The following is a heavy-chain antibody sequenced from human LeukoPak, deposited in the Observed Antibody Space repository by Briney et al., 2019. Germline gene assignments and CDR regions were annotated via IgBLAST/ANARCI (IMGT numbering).Heavy chain of an antibody. D-gene: IGHD3-10*01. V-gene: IGHV4-31*03. CDR1: GGSLSSGGYY. J-gene: IGHJ5*02. Sequence: SQTLSLTCTVSGGSLSSGGYYWSWIRQHPGKGLEWIGYIYYSGSTYYNPSLKSRVTISVDTSKNQFSLKLSSVTAADTAVYYCARGRFITMVRGVANWFDPWGQGTLVTVSS. CDR3: ARGRFITMVRGVANWFDP. CDR2: IYYSGST.